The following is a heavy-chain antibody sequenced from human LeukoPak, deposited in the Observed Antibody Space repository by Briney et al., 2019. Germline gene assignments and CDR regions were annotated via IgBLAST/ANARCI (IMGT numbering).Heavy chain of an antibody. V-gene: IGHV1-69*05. CDR2: IIPIFGTT. J-gene: IGHJ5*02. CDR3: ARGRIRITMVRGVQNWFDP. Sequence: GASVKVSCKASGGTFSSYAISWVRQAPGQGLEWMGGIIPIFGTTNYAQKFQGRVTITTDESTSTAYMELSSLRSEDTAVYYCARGRIRITMVRGVQNWFDPWGPGTLVTVSS. D-gene: IGHD3-10*01. CDR1: GGTFSSYA.